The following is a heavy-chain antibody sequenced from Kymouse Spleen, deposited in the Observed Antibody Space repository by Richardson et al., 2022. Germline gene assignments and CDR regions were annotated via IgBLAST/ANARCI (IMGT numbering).Heavy chain of an antibody. J-gene: IGHJ3*02. V-gene: IGHV3-21*03. CDR3: ARNGYSYGSGAAFDI. CDR1: GFTFSSYS. Sequence: EVQLVESGGGLVKPGGSLRLSCAASGFTFSSYSMNWVRQAPGKGLEWVSSISSSSSYIYYADSVKGRFTISRDNAKNSLYLQMNSLRAEDTAVYYCARNGYSYGSGAAFDIWGQGTMVTVSS. D-gene: IGHD5-18,IGHD5-18*01. CDR2: ISSSSSYI.